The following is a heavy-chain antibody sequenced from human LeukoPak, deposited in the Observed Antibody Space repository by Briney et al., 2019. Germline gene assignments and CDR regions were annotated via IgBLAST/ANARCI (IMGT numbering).Heavy chain of an antibody. CDR2: ICTSGST. CDR3: ARVSLTYYDFWSWKDTYFFDY. CDR1: GGSISSSC. V-gene: IGHV4-4*07. J-gene: IGHJ4*02. D-gene: IGHD3-3*01. Sequence: SETLSLTCSVSGGSISSSCWSWIRQPAGKGLEWIGRICTSGSTNFNPSLKSRVTTSVDTSKNQFSLKLSSVTAADTAVYYCARVSLTYYDFWSWKDTYFFDYWGQGTLVTVSS.